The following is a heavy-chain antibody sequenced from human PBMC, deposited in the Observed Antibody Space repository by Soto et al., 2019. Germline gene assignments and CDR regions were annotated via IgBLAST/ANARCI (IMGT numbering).Heavy chain of an antibody. D-gene: IGHD3-9*01. Sequence: PGGALRLSCAASGFTFSSYGIHWVRQAPGKGLEWVAVIWYDGSNKYYADSVKGRFTISRDNSKNTLYLQMNSLRAEDTAVYYCAREDDILTGYISWGQGTLVTVSS. V-gene: IGHV3-33*01. J-gene: IGHJ5*02. CDR2: IWYDGSNK. CDR1: GFTFSSYG. CDR3: AREDDILTGYIS.